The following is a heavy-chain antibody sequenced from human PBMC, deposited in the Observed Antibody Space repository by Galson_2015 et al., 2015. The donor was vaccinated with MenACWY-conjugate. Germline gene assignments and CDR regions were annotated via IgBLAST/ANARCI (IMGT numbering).Heavy chain of an antibody. J-gene: IGHJ4*02. V-gene: IGHV2-70*04. Sequence: GKGLEWLARIDWNNDKFYNASLKTRLTISKDTSKNQVVLTMTNMGPVDTATYYCARVAYGNWGQGTLVTVPS. D-gene: IGHD4-17*01. CDR3: ARVAYGN. CDR2: IDWNNDK.